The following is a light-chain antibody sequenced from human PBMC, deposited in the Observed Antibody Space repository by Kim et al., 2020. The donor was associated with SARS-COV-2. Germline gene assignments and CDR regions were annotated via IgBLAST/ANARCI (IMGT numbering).Light chain of an antibody. CDR3: QQNAIYTLT. V-gene: IGKV1-5*03. Sequence: SASLGERVTIPGRRSKSITSWLAWYKQNPGKVPNLRIYMASRLESGVPSRLSGSGSGTEFPLPTSSLKSDDFATNYCQQNAIYTLTFGGGTKVEI. CDR2: MAS. J-gene: IGKJ4*01. CDR1: KSITSW.